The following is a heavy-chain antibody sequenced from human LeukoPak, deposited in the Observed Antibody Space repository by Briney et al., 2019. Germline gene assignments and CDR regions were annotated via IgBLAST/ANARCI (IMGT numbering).Heavy chain of an antibody. D-gene: IGHD2-15*01. J-gene: IGHJ4*02. Sequence: PSETLSLTCTVSGGSISSCYWSWIRQPAGKGLEWIGRIYTSGSTNYNPSLKSRVTMSVETSKNQFSLKLSSVTAADTAVYYCARDGVYCSGGSCYSEYYFDYWGQGTLVTVSS. V-gene: IGHV4-4*07. CDR2: IYTSGST. CDR3: ARDGVYCSGGSCYSEYYFDY. CDR1: GGSISSCY.